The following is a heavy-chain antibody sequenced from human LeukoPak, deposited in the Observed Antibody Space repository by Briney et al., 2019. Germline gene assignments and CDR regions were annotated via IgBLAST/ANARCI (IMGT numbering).Heavy chain of an antibody. CDR1: GGSFSGYY. J-gene: IGHJ4*02. V-gene: IGHV4-34*01. Sequence: PSETLSLTCAVYGGSFSGYYWSWIRQPPGKGLEWIGEINHSGSTNYNPSLKSRVTISVDTSKNQFSLKLSSVTAADTAVYYCARGRPHESHYYDSSGYVAFDYWGQGTLVTVSS. CDR2: INHSGST. CDR3: ARGRPHESHYYDSSGYVAFDY. D-gene: IGHD3-22*01.